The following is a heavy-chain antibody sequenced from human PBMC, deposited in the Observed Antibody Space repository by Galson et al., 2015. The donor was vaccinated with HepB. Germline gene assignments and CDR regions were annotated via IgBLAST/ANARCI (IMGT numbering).Heavy chain of an antibody. J-gene: IGHJ4*02. CDR2: VSYEGSDK. Sequence: SLRLSCAASGFTFGRYAMHWARQTPGKGLEWVAVVSYEGSDKTYADSVKGRFTISRDSSKNILYLHMNSLRKEDTAVYYCAKAAVGWERQNFYYFDYWGQGTLVTVSS. V-gene: IGHV3-30*18. CDR3: AKAAVGWERQNFYYFDY. D-gene: IGHD1-26*01. CDR1: GFTFGRYA.